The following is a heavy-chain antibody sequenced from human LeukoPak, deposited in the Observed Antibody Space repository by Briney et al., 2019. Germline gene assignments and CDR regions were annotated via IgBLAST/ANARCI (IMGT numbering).Heavy chain of an antibody. D-gene: IGHD4-17*01. CDR2: ISDSGTNA. J-gene: IGHJ4*02. CDR3: ARSRLPTTVDY. CDR1: GFTFNSYA. Sequence: GGSLRLSCAASGFTFNSYAMSWVRQAPGKGLEWVSTISDSGTNAYYADSVKGRFTISRDNSKNTLYLQMNSLRAEDTAVYYCARSRLPTTVDYWGQGTLVTVSS. V-gene: IGHV3-23*01.